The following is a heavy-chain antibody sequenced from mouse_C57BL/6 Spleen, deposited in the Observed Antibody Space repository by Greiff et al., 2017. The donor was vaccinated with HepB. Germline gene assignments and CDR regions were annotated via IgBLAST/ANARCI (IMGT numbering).Heavy chain of an antibody. CDR2: IDPSDSET. J-gene: IGHJ2*01. CDR1: GYTFTSYW. CDR3: AREWGLGFDY. Sequence: QVQLKQPGAELVRPGSSVKLSCKASGYTFTSYWMHWVKQRPIQGLEWIGNIDPSDSETHYNQKFKDKATLTVDKSSSTAYMQLSSLTSEDSAVYYCAREWGLGFDYWGQGTTLTVSS. D-gene: IGHD4-1*01. V-gene: IGHV1-52*01.